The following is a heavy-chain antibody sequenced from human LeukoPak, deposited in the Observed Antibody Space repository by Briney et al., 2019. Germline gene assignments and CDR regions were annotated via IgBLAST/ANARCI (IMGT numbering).Heavy chain of an antibody. J-gene: IGHJ1*01. CDR3: ATYSILNAREFRY. D-gene: IGHD4-11*01. CDR1: GFTFSSYN. V-gene: IGHV3-21*01. CDR2: ISSSSNYI. Sequence: GGSLRLSCAASGFTFSSYNMNWVRQAPGKGLEWVSSISSSSNYIYYADSVKGRFTISRDNAKNSLYLQMNSLRVEDTAVYYCATYSILNAREFRYWGQGTLVTVTS.